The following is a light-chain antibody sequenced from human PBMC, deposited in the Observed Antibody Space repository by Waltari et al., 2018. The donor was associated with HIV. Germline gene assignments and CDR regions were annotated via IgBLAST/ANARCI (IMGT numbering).Light chain of an antibody. CDR1: RLTSHY. V-gene: IGLV3-19*01. CDR3: YSRDSTTNHRV. J-gene: IGLJ2*01. Sequence: SSELTQDPVVSVALGQTVKITCQGDRLTSHYAPWYQQKPGQAPLLVFFGKNSRPSGIPDRFSGSNSRNKASLTITGAQAEDEADYYCYSRDSTTNHRVFGGGTKLTVL. CDR2: GKN.